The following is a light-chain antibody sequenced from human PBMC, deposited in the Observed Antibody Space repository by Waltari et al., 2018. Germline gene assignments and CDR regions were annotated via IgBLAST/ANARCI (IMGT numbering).Light chain of an antibody. CDR3: QSFDSSLGGWV. CDR2: DYS. Sequence: QSVLTQPPSVSGAPGQSVTLSCTGSSPHIGAGYDVPWYQQFPGTAPKLLIYDYSRWPAGVPGRFSGSRYGASASLAITGLQTEDEADYYCQSFDSSLGGWVFGGGTTLTVL. CDR1: SPHIGAGYD. J-gene: IGLJ3*02. V-gene: IGLV1-40*03.